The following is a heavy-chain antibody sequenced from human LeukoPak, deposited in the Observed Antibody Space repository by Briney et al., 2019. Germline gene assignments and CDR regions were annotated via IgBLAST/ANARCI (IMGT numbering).Heavy chain of an antibody. J-gene: IGHJ3*02. V-gene: IGHV3-33*08. CDR2: ILNDGINK. D-gene: IGHD2-15*01. CDR1: GFTFSNYG. Sequence: PGGSLRLSCAASGFTFSNYGMHWVRQAPGKGREEVAVILNDGINKNYADSVKGRFTISRDNSKNTLYLQMNSLRGEDTAVYYCARDRYCSGGSCHDAFNIWGQGTVVTVSS. CDR3: ARDRYCSGGSCHDAFNI.